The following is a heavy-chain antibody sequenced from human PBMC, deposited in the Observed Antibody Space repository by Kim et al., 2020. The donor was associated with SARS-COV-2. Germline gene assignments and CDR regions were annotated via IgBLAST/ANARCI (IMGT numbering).Heavy chain of an antibody. D-gene: IGHD4-17*01. CDR1: GFTFSSYD. CDR3: ARGRERGMTTVTIIASLFRYFDL. J-gene: IGHJ2*01. Sequence: GGSLRLSCAASGFTFSSYDMHWVRQATGKGLEWVSAIGTAGDTYYPGSVKGRFTISRENAKNSLYLQMNSLRAGDTAVYYCARGRERGMTTVTIIASLFRYFDLSGRGTLVTVSS. CDR2: IGTAGDT. V-gene: IGHV3-13*01.